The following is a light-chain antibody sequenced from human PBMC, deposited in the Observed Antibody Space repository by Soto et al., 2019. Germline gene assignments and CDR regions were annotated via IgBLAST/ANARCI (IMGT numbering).Light chain of an antibody. CDR3: QQYDNPLT. Sequence: DIQMTQSPSSLSASVGDRVTITCQASQDISNYLNWYQQKPGKAPKLLIYDASNLETGVPSRFSGSGSGTDFTFPISSLQPEDIATYYFQQYDNPLTFGGGTKVEIK. CDR2: DAS. CDR1: QDISNY. J-gene: IGKJ4*01. V-gene: IGKV1-33*01.